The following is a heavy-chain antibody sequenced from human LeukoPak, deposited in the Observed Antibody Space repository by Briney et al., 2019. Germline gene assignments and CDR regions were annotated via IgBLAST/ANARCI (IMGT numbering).Heavy chain of an antibody. Sequence: GGSLRLSRAASGFTFINAWMSWVRQAPGKGLEWVANIKKDGSEKYYVDSVKGRFTISRDNAKTSLYLQMNSLRAEDTAVYYCARDLSGVTGYTYGRGIDYWGQGTLVTVSS. CDR1: GFTFINAW. V-gene: IGHV3-7*01. D-gene: IGHD5-18*01. J-gene: IGHJ4*02. CDR3: ARDLSGVTGYTYGRGIDY. CDR2: IKKDGSEK.